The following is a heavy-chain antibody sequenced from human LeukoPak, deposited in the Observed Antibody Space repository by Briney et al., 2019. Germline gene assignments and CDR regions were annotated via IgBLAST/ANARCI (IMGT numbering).Heavy chain of an antibody. CDR3: ARLRGGSYYYYYYYYMDV. CDR1: GGSFSGYY. J-gene: IGHJ6*03. D-gene: IGHD1-26*01. CDR2: INHSGST. Sequence: SETLSLTCAVYGGSFSGYYWSWIRQPPGKGLEWIGEINHSGSTNYNPSLKSRVTISVDTSKNQFSLKLSSVTAADTAVYYCARLRGGSYYYYYYYYMDVWGKGTTVTISS. V-gene: IGHV4-34*01.